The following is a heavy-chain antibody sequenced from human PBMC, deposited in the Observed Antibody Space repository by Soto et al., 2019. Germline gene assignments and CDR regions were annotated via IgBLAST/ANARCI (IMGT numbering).Heavy chain of an antibody. V-gene: IGHV4-4*07. CDR3: ARGTTGVVY. D-gene: IGHD1-7*01. CDR1: GGSMSDYY. CDR2: IYASGNT. Sequence: SETLSLTXTVSGGSMSDYYWSWIRQPAGRGLEWIGRIYASGNTNYNPSLKSRVTISVDTSKNQFSLKLTSVTAADTAVYYCARGTTGVVYWGQGTLVTVSS. J-gene: IGHJ4*02.